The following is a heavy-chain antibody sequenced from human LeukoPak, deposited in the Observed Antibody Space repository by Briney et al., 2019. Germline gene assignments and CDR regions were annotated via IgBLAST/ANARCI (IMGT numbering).Heavy chain of an antibody. J-gene: IGHJ4*02. CDR2: IYYSGST. CDR3: AILPATDTYYYDNRGYYRPGVH. D-gene: IGHD3-22*01. V-gene: IGHV4-39*07. Sequence: GSLRLSCAASGLTFSTYWMSWVRQAPGKGLEWIGSIYYSGSTYYNPSLKSRVTISVDTSKNQFSLKLSPATAADTAVYYCAILPATDTYYYDNRGYYRPGVHWGQGTLVTVSS. CDR1: GLTFSTYW.